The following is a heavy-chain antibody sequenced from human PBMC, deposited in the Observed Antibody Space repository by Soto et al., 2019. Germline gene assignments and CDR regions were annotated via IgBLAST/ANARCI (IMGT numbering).Heavy chain of an antibody. CDR1: GFTFSSYW. CDR2: IKSDGSST. J-gene: IGHJ6*02. Sequence: WGSLRLSCAASGFTFSSYWMHWVRQAPGKGLVWVSRIKSDGSSTNYADSVKGRFTSSRDNAKNTLYLQLNSLTVEDTAIYYCARGNNGMDIWGQGTTVNVSS. CDR3: ARGNNGMDI. V-gene: IGHV3-74*01.